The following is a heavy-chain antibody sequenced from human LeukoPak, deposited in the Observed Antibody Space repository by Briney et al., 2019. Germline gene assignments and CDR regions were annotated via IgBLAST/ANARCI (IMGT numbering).Heavy chain of an antibody. CDR3: ATSKRITTVGTLDEYFRH. CDR1: GFTFSSYA. CDR2: ISGGGDST. J-gene: IGHJ1*01. D-gene: IGHD1-1*01. Sequence: GGSLRLSCAASGFTFSSYAMSWVRQAPGKGLEWVSGISGGGDSTYYGDSVKGRFTMSRDNSKNTLSLQMNSLRAEDTAVYYCATSKRITTVGTLDEYFRHWGQGTLVTVSS. V-gene: IGHV3-23*01.